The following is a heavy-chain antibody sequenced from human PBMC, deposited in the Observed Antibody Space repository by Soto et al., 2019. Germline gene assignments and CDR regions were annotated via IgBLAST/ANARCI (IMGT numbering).Heavy chain of an antibody. J-gene: IGHJ4*02. CDR2: IYYSGSS. D-gene: IGHD2-15*01. Sequence: SETLSLTCSVSGGSISGDYYWSWIRQSPEKGLEWIGYIYYSGSSYSNPALQSRLSMSLDTSKNQFSLKLRSVTAADTSVYYCAGGGARWPCYLDSWGQGALVTVSS. CDR3: AGGGARWPCYLDS. CDR1: GGSISGDYY. V-gene: IGHV4-30-4*08.